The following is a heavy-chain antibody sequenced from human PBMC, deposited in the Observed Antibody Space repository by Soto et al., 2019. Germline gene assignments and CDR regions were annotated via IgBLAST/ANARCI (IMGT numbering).Heavy chain of an antibody. V-gene: IGHV4-59*01. J-gene: IGHJ3*02. CDR1: GGSISSYY. CDR3: ARVELRAAFDI. CDR2: IYYSGST. Sequence: SETLSLTCTVSGGSISSYYWSWIRQPPGKGLEWIGYIYYSGSTNYNPSLKSRVTISVDTSKNQFSLKLSSVTAADTAVYYCARVELRAAFDIWGQGTMVTVSS. D-gene: IGHD1-7*01.